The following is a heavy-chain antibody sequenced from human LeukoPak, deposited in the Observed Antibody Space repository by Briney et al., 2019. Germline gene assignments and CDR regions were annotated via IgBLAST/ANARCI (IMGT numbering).Heavy chain of an antibody. CDR3: ARVDLYWDSSGYSQAANDY. J-gene: IGHJ4*02. CDR2: VSAYNGAT. CDR1: GYTFSNYG. V-gene: IGHV1-18*01. Sequence: ASVRVSCKTSGYTFSNYGIGWVRQAPGQGLEWMGWVSAYNGATKYAQKFQGRVTMATDTPTTTAYMELRNLRSDDTAVYYCARVDLYWDSSGYSQAANDYWGQGTLVTVSS. D-gene: IGHD3-22*01.